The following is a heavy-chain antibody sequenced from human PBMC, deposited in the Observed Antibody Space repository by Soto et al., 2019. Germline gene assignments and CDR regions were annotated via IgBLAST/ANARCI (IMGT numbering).Heavy chain of an antibody. CDR1: GGSISSYY. CDR3: ARAVGHSGYDLDMDV. CDR2: IYYSGST. J-gene: IGHJ6*02. V-gene: IGHV4-59*01. Sequence: PSETLSLTCTVSGGSISSYYWSWIRQPPGKGLEWIGYIYYSGSTNYNPSLKSRVTISVDTSKNQFSLKLSSVTAADTAVYYCARAVGHSGYDLDMDVWGQGTTVTVSS. D-gene: IGHD5-12*01.